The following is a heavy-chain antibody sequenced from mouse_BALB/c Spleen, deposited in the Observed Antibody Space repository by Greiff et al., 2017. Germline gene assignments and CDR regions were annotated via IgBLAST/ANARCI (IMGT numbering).Heavy chain of an antibody. Sequence: VQLQQSGPGLVKPSQSLSLTCTVTGYSITSDYAWNWIRQFPGNKLEWMGYISYSGSTSYNPSLKSRISITRDTSKNQFFLQLNSVTTEDTATYYCAREEIWVYYYWGQGTSVTVSS. CDR2: ISYSGST. CDR3: AREEIWVYYY. CDR1: GYSITSDYA. V-gene: IGHV3-2*02. J-gene: IGHJ4*01. D-gene: IGHD1-1*01.